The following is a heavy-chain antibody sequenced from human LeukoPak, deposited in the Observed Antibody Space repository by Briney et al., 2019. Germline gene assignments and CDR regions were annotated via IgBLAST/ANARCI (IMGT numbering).Heavy chain of an antibody. CDR1: GYTFTSYD. V-gene: IGHV1-8*01. CDR2: MNPNSGNT. D-gene: IGHD1-26*01. J-gene: IGHJ4*02. Sequence: GASVKVSCKASGYTFTSYDINWVRQATGQGLEWVGWMNPNSGNTGYAQKFQGRVTITADESTSTAYMELSSLRSEDTAVYYCARDRPPKSGTLDYWGQGTLVTVSS. CDR3: ARDRPPKSGTLDY.